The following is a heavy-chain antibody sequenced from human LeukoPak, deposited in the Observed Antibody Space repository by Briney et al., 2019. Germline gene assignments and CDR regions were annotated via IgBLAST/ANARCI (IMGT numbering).Heavy chain of an antibody. CDR1: GGTFSSYA. V-gene: IGHV1-69*13. Sequence: GASVKVSCKASGGTFSSYAISWVRQAPGQGLEWMGGIIPIFGTANYAQKFQGRVTITADESTSTAYMELSSLRSEDTAVCYCARARAQGGTTLFYYYYYMDVWGKGTTVTVSS. CDR2: IIPIFGTA. J-gene: IGHJ6*03. D-gene: IGHD1-7*01. CDR3: ARARAQGGTTLFYYYYYMDV.